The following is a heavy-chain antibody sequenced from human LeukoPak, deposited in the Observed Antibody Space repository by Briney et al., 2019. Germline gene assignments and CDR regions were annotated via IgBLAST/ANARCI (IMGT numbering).Heavy chain of an antibody. CDR1: GFTVSSNY. J-gene: IGHJ4*02. V-gene: IGHV3-23*01. Sequence: PGGSLRLSCAASGFTVSSNYMSWVRQAPGKGLEWVSAISGSGGSTYYADSVKGRFTISRDNSKNTLYLQMNSLRAEDTAVYYCAKYPGIAAAGPMVGYWGQGTLVTVSS. D-gene: IGHD6-13*01. CDR3: AKYPGIAAAGPMVGY. CDR2: ISGSGGST.